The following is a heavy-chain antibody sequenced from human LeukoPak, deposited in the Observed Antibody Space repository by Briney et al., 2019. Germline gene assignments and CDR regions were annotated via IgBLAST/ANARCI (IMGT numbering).Heavy chain of an antibody. V-gene: IGHV1-69*04. CDR2: IIPILGIA. CDR3: ARGPRVYSSSWYYFDY. D-gene: IGHD6-13*01. CDR1: GGTFSSYA. J-gene: IGHJ4*02. Sequence: SVKVSCKASGGTFSSYAISWVRQAPGQGLEWMGRIIPILGIANYAQKFQGRVTITADKSTSTAYMELSSLRSEDTAVYYCARGPRVYSSSWYYFDYWGQGTLVTVSS.